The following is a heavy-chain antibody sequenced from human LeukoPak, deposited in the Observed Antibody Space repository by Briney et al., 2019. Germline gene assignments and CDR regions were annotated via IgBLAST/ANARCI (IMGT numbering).Heavy chain of an antibody. J-gene: IGHJ4*02. CDR1: GFTFSSYA. D-gene: IGHD1-26*01. Sequence: GGSLRLSCAASGFTFSSYAMSWVRQAPGKGLEWVSAISGSGGSTYYADSVKGRFTISRDNSKNTLYLQMNSLRAEDTAVYYCAKSGRIVGATRGFDYWGQGTLVTVSS. CDR2: ISGSGGST. CDR3: AKSGRIVGATRGFDY. V-gene: IGHV3-23*01.